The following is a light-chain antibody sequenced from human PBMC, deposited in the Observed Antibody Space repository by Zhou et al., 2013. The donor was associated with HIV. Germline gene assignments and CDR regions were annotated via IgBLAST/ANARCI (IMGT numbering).Light chain of an antibody. Sequence: EIVLTQSPGTLSLSPGERATLSCRASQSVSNSYLAWYQQTPGQAPRLLIYGVSTRATGVPDRISGSGSETDFTLSISRLEPEDFAVYYCQQYGSSPLTFGGGTKVELK. CDR3: QQYGSSPLT. CDR1: QSVSNSY. CDR2: GVS. J-gene: IGKJ4*01. V-gene: IGKV3-20*01.